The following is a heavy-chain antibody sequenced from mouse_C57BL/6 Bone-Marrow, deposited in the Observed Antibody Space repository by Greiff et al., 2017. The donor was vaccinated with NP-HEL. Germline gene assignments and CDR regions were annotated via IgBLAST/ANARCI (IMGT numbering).Heavy chain of an antibody. CDR2: IYPGDGDT. J-gene: IGHJ1*03. Sequence: VKLQESGPELVKPGASVKISCKASGYAFSSSWMNWVKQRPGKGLEWIGRIYPGDGDTNYNGKFKGKATLTADKSSSTAYMQLSSLTSEDSAVYFCARNGYTSYWYFDVWGTGTTVTVSS. V-gene: IGHV1-82*01. CDR1: GYAFSSSW. D-gene: IGHD2-2*01. CDR3: ARNGYTSYWYFDV.